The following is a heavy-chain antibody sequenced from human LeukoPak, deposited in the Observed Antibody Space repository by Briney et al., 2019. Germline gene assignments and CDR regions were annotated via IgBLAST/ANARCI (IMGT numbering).Heavy chain of an antibody. V-gene: IGHV3-7*03. J-gene: IGHJ4*02. CDR2: IKQDGSEK. Sequence: GGSLRLSCAASGLTFSNYWMDWVRQAPGKGLEWVANIKQDGSEKNYVDSVKGRFIISRDNAKDSLYLQMNTLRADDTAVYYCARDGFGTGSNWGQGTLVTVSS. CDR1: GLTFSNYW. CDR3: ARDGFGTGSN. D-gene: IGHD3-16*01.